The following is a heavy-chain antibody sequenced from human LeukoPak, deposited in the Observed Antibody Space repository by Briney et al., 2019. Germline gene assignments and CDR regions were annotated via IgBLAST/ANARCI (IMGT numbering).Heavy chain of an antibody. D-gene: IGHD3-16*01. V-gene: IGHV3-30*02. CDR2: IRYDGSNK. CDR3: ARLGEKADFDY. Sequence: GGSLRLSCAASGFTFSSYGMHWVRQAPGKGLGWVAFIRYDGSNKYYADSVKGRFTISRDNSKNTLYLQINSLRAEDTAVYYCARLGEKADFDYWGQGTLVTVSS. J-gene: IGHJ4*02. CDR1: GFTFSSYG.